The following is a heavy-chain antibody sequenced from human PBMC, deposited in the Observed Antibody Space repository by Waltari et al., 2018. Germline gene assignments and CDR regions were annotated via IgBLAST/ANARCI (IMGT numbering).Heavy chain of an antibody. CDR1: GGSISSHY. CDR3: ARGGAGSSWQGIWFDP. D-gene: IGHD6-13*01. Sequence: QVQLQESGPGLVKPSETLSLTCTVSGGSISSHYWSWIRQPPGKGLEWIGYIYYRGSTNSNPSLKSRVTISVDTSKNQFSLKLSSVTAADTAVYYCARGGAGSSWQGIWFDPWGQGTLVTVSS. J-gene: IGHJ5*02. V-gene: IGHV4-59*11. CDR2: IYYRGST.